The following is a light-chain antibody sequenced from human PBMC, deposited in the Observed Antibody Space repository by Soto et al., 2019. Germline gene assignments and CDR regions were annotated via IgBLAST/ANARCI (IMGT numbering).Light chain of an antibody. CDR1: SSDVGGYNY. Sequence: QSALTQPASVSGSPGQSITISCTGTSSDVGGYNYVSWYQQHPGKAPKLMIYDVSNRPSGVSNRFSGSKSGNTASLTISGLQADDEADYDCSSYTSSSPLVVFGGGTKVTVL. V-gene: IGLV2-14*01. CDR2: DVS. CDR3: SSYTSSSPLVV. J-gene: IGLJ2*01.